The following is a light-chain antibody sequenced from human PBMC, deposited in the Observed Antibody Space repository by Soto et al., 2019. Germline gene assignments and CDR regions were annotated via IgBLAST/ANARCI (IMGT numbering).Light chain of an antibody. J-gene: IGLJ3*02. CDR2: RNN. CDR3: ASWDDSLNAKV. V-gene: IGLV1-44*01. CDR1: SSNIGRNT. Sequence: QSVLIQPPSASGTPGQRVTISCSGSSSNIGRNTVNWYQQFPGTAPRLLIFRNNQWPSGVPDRFSGSKSGTSASLAISGLQSGDEADYYCASWDDSLNAKVFGGGTKLTVL.